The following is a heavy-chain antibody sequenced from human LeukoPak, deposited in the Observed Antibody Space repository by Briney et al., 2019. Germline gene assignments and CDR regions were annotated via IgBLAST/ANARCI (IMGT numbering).Heavy chain of an antibody. CDR3: ARGCSSTSCYGLYYFDY. J-gene: IGHJ4*02. V-gene: IGHV4-59*01. D-gene: IGHD2-2*01. Sequence: SETLSLTCAVYGGSFSGYYWSWIRQSPGKGLEWIGYIYYSGSTNYNPSLKSRVTISVDTSKNQFSLKLSSVTAADTAVYYCARGCSSTSCYGLYYFDYWGQGTLVTVSS. CDR1: GGSFSGYY. CDR2: IYYSGST.